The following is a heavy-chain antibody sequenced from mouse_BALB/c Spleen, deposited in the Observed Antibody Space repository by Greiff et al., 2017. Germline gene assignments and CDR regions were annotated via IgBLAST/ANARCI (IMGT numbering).Heavy chain of an antibody. J-gene: IGHJ2*01. CDR2: IDTSDSYT. Sequence: QVQLKQPGAELVMPGASVKMSCKASGYTFTDYWMHWVKQRPGQGLEWIGAIDTSDSYTSYNQKFKGKATLTVDESSSTAYMHLSSLTSEDSVVYYCAREGDGNFDYWGEGTTLTVSS. D-gene: IGHD2-1*01. CDR3: AREGDGNFDY. V-gene: IGHV1-69*01. CDR1: GYTFTDYW.